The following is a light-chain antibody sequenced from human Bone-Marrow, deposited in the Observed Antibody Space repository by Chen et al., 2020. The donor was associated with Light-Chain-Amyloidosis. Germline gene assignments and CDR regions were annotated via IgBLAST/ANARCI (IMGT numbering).Light chain of an antibody. CDR1: QTISSNY. CDR2: GSS. V-gene: IGKV3-20*01. CDR3: QQYGTSPLT. J-gene: IGKJ4*01. Sequence: IVLTQSQVTLSLSPGEGANLSCRASQTISSNYLTWYQQKFGQAPRLLIYGSSSRATGIPDRFTGSGSGTDFTLTINRLEPEEFAMYYCQQYGTSPLTFGGGTKVEIK.